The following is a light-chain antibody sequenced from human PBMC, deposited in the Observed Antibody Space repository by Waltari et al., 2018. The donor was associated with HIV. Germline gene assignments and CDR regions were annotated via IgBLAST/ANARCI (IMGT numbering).Light chain of an antibody. CDR2: EVT. CDR3: SSYAGSNNFV. Sequence: QSALTQPPSASGSPGQSVTISCTGTSSAVGGYNYFPWYQQHPGKAPKLMIYEVTTRPSGVPDRFSGSKSGNTASLTVSGLQAEDEADYYCSSYAGSNNFVFGTGTKVTVL. CDR1: SSAVGGYNY. V-gene: IGLV2-8*01. J-gene: IGLJ1*01.